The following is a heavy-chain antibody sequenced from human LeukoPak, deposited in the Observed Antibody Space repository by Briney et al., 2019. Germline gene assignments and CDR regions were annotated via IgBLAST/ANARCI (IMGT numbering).Heavy chain of an antibody. Sequence: GGSLRLSCAASGFTFRGSAMHWVRQASGKGLEWVGRIRSKANNYATAYAASVKGRFTISRDDSKNTAYLQMNSLKTEDTAVYYCTRLKWELGVDYWGQGTLVTVSS. CDR3: TRLKWELGVDY. D-gene: IGHD1-26*01. CDR2: IRSKANNYAT. V-gene: IGHV3-73*01. CDR1: GFTFRGSA. J-gene: IGHJ4*02.